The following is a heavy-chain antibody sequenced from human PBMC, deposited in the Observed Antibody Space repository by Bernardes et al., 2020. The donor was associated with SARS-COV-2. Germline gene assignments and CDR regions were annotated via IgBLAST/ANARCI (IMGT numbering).Heavy chain of an antibody. J-gene: IGHJ3*01. CDR2: LCSVATGGAT. D-gene: IGHD3-16*02. V-gene: IGHV3-23*03. Sequence: GGSLRLSCTGSGFAFDSHAMNWIRQAPGRGLEWISGLCSVATGGATYYADSVKGRFTISRDSSKNILYLQMNSLRAEDTAVYHCARDFVGEISADGDAFAPWGQGTTVTVSS. CDR1: GFAFDSHA. CDR3: ARDFVGEISADGDAFAP.